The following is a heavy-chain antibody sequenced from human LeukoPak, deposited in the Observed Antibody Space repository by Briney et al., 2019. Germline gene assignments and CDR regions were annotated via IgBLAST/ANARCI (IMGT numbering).Heavy chain of an antibody. CDR1: GFTFSGYS. V-gene: IGHV3-15*01. CDR2: IKSKTDGGTT. J-gene: IGHJ5*02. Sequence: GGSLRLSCAASGFTFSGYSLSWVRQAPGKGLEWVGRIKSKTDGGTTDYAAPVKGRFTISRDDSKNTLYLQMNSLKTEDTAVYYCTTAGPGMPHAWGQGTLVTVSS. CDR3: TTAGPGMPHA. D-gene: IGHD1-26*01.